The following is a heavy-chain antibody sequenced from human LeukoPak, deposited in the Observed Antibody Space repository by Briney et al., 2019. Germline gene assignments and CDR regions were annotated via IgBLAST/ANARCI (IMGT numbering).Heavy chain of an antibody. CDR2: ISSSSSYI. CDR3: ARAWDYVWGSYPGVPGY. J-gene: IGHJ4*02. CDR1: GFTFSSYS. Sequence: GGSLRLSCAASGFTFSSYSMNWVRQAPGKGLEWVSPISSSSSYIYYAGSVKGRFTISRDNAKNSLSLQMNSLRAEDTAVYYCARAWDYVWGSYPGVPGYWGQGALVTVSS. V-gene: IGHV3-21*01. D-gene: IGHD3-16*02.